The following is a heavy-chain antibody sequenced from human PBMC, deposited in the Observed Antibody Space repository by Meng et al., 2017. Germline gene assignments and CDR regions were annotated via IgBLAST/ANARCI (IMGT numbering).Heavy chain of an antibody. CDR2: VSDGGYN. Sequence: QVQLQQWGAGLLKPSETLSLTCTVYGGSFSGHYWSWIRQAPGEGLEWIGEVSDGGYNKYNPALKSRVTVSGDTSKNEVSLKLIFVTAADTAVYYCARNRYDRSTHVFDPWGQGTLVTVSS. J-gene: IGHJ5*02. D-gene: IGHD3-22*01. CDR3: ARNRYDRSTHVFDP. CDR1: GGSFSGHY. V-gene: IGHV4-34*01.